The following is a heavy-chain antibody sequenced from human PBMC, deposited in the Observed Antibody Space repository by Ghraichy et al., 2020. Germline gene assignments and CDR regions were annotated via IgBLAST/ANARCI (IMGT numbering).Heavy chain of an antibody. V-gene: IGHV1-18*04. CDR1: GYTFTSYG. Sequence: ASVKVSCKASGYTFTSYGISWVRQAPGQGLEWMGWISAYNGNTNYAQKLQGRVTMTTDTSTSTAYMELRSLRSDDTAVYYCARALAYCGGDCYPYSFDYWGQGTLVTVSS. D-gene: IGHD2-21*02. J-gene: IGHJ4*02. CDR3: ARALAYCGGDCYPYSFDY. CDR2: ISAYNGNT.